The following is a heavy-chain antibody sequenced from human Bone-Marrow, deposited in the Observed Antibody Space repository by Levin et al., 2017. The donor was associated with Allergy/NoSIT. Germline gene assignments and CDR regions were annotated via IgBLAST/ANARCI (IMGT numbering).Heavy chain of an antibody. V-gene: IGHV6-1*01. J-gene: IGHJ3*02. CDR2: TYYRSKWYN. CDR1: GDSVSSNSAA. D-gene: IGHD6-13*01. CDR3: ARNPSPDSSSWYFVAFDI. Sequence: PSETLSLTCAISGDSVSSNSAAWNWIRQSPSRGLEWLGRTYYRSKWYNDYAVSVKSRITINPDTSKNQFSLQLNSVTPEDTAVYYCARNPSPDSSSWYFVAFDIWGQGTMVTVSS.